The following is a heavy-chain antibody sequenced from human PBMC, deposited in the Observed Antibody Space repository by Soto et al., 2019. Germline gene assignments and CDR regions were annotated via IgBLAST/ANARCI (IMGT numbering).Heavy chain of an antibody. Sequence: SETLSLTCAVSGGSISSSSFYWGWIRQPPGKGLEWIGSFYYSESTYYNPSLKSRVIISVDTSKNQFSLKLSSVTAADTALYYCPTITIFGVVPNSFDYWGQGTLVTVSS. CDR3: PTITIFGVVPNSFDY. CDR1: GGSISSSSFY. J-gene: IGHJ4*02. CDR2: FYYSEST. V-gene: IGHV4-39*01. D-gene: IGHD3-3*01.